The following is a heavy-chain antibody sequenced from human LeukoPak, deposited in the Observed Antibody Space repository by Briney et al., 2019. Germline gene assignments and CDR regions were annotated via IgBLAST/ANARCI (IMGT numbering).Heavy chain of an antibody. D-gene: IGHD6-13*01. CDR3: AKDHSLFQYQQLGLFDY. J-gene: IGHJ4*02. V-gene: IGHV3-30*18. Sequence: GGSLRLSCAVSGFTFSNYGMHWVRQAPGKGLEWVAVISYDGINKYYADSVKGRFTISRDNSKNTLYLQMNSLRAEDTAVYYCAKDHSLFQYQQLGLFDYWGQGTLVAVSS. CDR1: GFTFSNYG. CDR2: ISYDGINK.